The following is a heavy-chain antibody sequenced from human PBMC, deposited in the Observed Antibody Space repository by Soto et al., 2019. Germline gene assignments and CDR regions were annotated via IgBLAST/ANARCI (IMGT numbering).Heavy chain of an antibody. V-gene: IGHV5-51*01. J-gene: IGHJ3*02. CDR3: AIATYYDYIWGMAPGAFDI. Sequence: GESLKISCKGSGYSFTSYWIGWVRQMPGKGLEWMGIIYPGDSDTRYSPSFQGQVTISADKSISTAYLQWSSLKASDTAMYYCAIATYYDYIWGMAPGAFDIWGQGTMVTVSS. CDR2: IYPGDSDT. CDR1: GYSFTSYW. D-gene: IGHD3-16*01.